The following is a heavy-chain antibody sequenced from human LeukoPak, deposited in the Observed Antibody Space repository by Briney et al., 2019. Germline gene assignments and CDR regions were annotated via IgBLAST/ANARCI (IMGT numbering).Heavy chain of an antibody. V-gene: IGHV3-15*01. CDR3: ASIIRYYYDSSGFPSG. CDR1: GFTFSNAW. D-gene: IGHD3-22*01. Sequence: GGSLRLSCAASGFTFSNAWMSWVRQAPGKGLEWVGRIKSKTDGGTTDYAAPVKGRFTISRDDSKNTLYLQMNSLRAEDTAVYYCASIIRYYYDSSGFPSGWGQGTLVTVSS. J-gene: IGHJ4*02. CDR2: IKSKTDGGTT.